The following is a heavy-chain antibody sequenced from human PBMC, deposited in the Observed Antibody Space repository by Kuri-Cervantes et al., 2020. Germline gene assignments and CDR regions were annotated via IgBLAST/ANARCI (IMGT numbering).Heavy chain of an antibody. J-gene: IGHJ3*02. Sequence: SETLSLTCTVSGGSISSGDYYWSWIRQPPGKGLEWIGYIYYSGSTYYNPSLKSRVTISVDTSKNQFSLKLSSVTAADTAVYYCAKEDDYIWGSPDAFDIWGQGTMVTVSS. CDR1: GGSISSGDYY. V-gene: IGHV4-30-4*01. CDR2: IYYSGST. CDR3: AKEDDYIWGSPDAFDI. D-gene: IGHD3-16*01.